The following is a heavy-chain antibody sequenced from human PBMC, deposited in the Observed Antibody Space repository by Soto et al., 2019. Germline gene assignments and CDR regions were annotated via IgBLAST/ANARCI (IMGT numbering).Heavy chain of an antibody. Sequence: PSETLSLTCAVSGDSVSNDNYYWSWIRQPPGKGLEWIGYIYYSGTTNYNSYLKSRLSLSVDMSKNQFSLKLASVTAADTAVYFCARSQRGRTAFTFAPWGQGTLVTVSS. CDR1: GDSVSNDNYY. CDR3: ARSQRGRTAFTFAP. V-gene: IGHV4-61*01. D-gene: IGHD3-16*01. CDR2: IYYSGTT. J-gene: IGHJ5*02.